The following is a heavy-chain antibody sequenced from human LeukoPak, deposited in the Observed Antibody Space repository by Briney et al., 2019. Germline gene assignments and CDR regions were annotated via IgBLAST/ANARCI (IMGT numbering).Heavy chain of an antibody. V-gene: IGHV3-48*03. CDR2: ISSSGSTI. CDR1: GFTFSSYE. J-gene: IGHJ4*02. CDR3: ARSPLYYYGSGTLYYFDY. D-gene: IGHD3-10*01. Sequence: GGSLRLSCAASGFTFSSYEMNWVRQAPGKGLEWVSYISSSGSTIYYADSVKGRFTISRDNAKNSLYLQMNSLRAEDTAVYYCARSPLYYYGSGTLYYFDYWGQGTLVTVSS.